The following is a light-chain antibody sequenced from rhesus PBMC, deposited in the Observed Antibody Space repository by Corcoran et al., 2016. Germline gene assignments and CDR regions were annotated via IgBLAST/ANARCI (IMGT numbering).Light chain of an antibody. CDR1: SNNVAYQG. J-gene: IGLJ6*01. Sequence: QAGLTQPPSVSKALRQTVTLTCTGNSNNVAYQGAAWLQQQQGHPPKLLSHRNNNRPSGISEGFSASRSGNTASLTITGLQPEDEADYYCSAWDSSLHAHVFGSGTILTVL. CDR3: SAWDSSLHAHV. V-gene: IGLV10-114*01. CDR2: RNN.